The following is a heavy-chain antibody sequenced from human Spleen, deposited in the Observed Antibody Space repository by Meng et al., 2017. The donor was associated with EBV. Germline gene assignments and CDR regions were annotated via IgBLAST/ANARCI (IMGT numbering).Heavy chain of an antibody. D-gene: IGHD5-12*01. CDR1: GYTFSNYA. Sequence: VQLVQSGSELKKHGAAVKVPCKTSGYTFSNYAIMWGRQDPGQGLQWIGWINTNTGSPAYAQGFTGRFLSSLDTSVSTAYLQINRLKPEDTAVYYCARGLDSRGYTAYWGQGTLVTVSS. CDR3: ARGLDSRGYTAY. CDR2: INTNTGSP. J-gene: IGHJ4*02. V-gene: IGHV7-4-1*02.